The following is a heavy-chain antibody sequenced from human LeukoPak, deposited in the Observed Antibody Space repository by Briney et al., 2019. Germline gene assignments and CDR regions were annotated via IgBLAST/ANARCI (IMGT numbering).Heavy chain of an antibody. CDR3: AKDRPHPSAEPTNFHN. Sequence: GGSLRLSCAASGFTFSKFAMTWVRQPPGKGLEWVSAIGVSGASPYYADSVKGRFTVSRDNSKNTLYLQMNSLRAEDTAVYYCAKDRPHPSAEPTNFHNWGQGTLVTV. CDR1: GFTFSKFA. V-gene: IGHV3-23*01. CDR2: IGVSGASP. J-gene: IGHJ4*02. D-gene: IGHD1-14*01.